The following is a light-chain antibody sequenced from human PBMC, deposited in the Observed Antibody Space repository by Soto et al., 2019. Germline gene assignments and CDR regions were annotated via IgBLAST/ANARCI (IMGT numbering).Light chain of an antibody. Sequence: QSVLTQPPSASGTPGQRVTISCSGSRSNIGSYYVYWYHQLPGAAPKLVIYRDNQRPSGVPDRFSGSKSGTSASLAISGLRSEDEADYYCAAWDDSLSGLVFGRGTQLTVL. V-gene: IGLV1-47*01. CDR3: AAWDDSLSGLV. CDR1: RSNIGSYY. J-gene: IGLJ7*01. CDR2: RDN.